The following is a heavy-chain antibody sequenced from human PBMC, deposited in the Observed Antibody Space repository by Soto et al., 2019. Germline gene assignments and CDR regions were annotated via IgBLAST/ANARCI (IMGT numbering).Heavy chain of an antibody. V-gene: IGHV1-18*04. CDR3: ARVRGDGHKLPDKWFHY. CDR2: ISAYNGNT. D-gene: IGHD1-26*01. CDR1: GYTFTSYG. J-gene: IGHJ4*02. Sequence: QVQLVQSGAEVKKPGASVKVSCKASGYTFTSYGISWVRQAPGQGLEWMGWISAYNGNTNYAQKLQGRVTMTPDTATSTAYLGLRSMRPDDTAVYYCARVRGDGHKLPDKWFHYWGQGTLVTVSS.